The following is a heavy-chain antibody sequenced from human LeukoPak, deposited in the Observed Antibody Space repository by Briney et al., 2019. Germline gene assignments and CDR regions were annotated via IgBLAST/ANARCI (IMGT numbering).Heavy chain of an antibody. J-gene: IGHJ3*02. Sequence: SETLSLTCAVYGGSFSTYYWSWIRQPPGKGLEWIGEINHSGSTNYNPSLKSRVTISVDTSKNQFSLKLSSVTAADTAVYYCARVVNSELLWFGEPGAFDIWGQGTMVTVSS. CDR3: ARVVNSELLWFGEPGAFDI. CDR2: INHSGST. V-gene: IGHV4-34*01. CDR1: GGSFSTYY. D-gene: IGHD3-10*01.